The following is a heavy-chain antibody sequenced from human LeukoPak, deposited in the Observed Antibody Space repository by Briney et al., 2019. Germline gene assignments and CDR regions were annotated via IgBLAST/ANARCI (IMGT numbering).Heavy chain of an antibody. CDR2: IYSGGYT. V-gene: IGHV3-53*01. J-gene: IGHJ4*02. CDR1: GFTVSSNY. Sequence: GGSLRLSCAASGFTVSSNYMSWVRQTPGKGLEWVSVIYSGGYTYYADSVKGRFTISRDNSKNTLYLQMNSLRAEDTAVYYCAKTGNPATGDYWGQGTLVTVSS. CDR3: AKTGNPATGDY. D-gene: IGHD1-1*01.